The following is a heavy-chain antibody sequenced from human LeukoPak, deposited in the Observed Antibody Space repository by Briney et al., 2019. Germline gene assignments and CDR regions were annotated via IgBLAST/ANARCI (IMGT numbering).Heavy chain of an antibody. CDR2: INSDGSST. CDR3: ARDTPKSGWFDP. J-gene: IGHJ5*02. CDR1: GFTFSSYW. D-gene: IGHD3-3*01. V-gene: IGHV3-74*01. Sequence: PGGSLRLSCAASGFTFSSYWMHWARHAPGKGLVWVSRINSDGSSTSYADSVKGRFTISRDNAKNTLYLQMNSLRAEDTAVYYCARDTPKSGWFDPWGQGTLVTVSS.